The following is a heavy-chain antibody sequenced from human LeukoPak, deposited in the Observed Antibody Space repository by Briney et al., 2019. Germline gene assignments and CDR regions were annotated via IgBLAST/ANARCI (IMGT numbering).Heavy chain of an antibody. D-gene: IGHD1-26*01. V-gene: IGHV4-34*01. CDR1: GGSFSGYY. CDR2: INHSGST. J-gene: IGHJ4*02. CDR3: ARLGVGATTDDY. Sequence: PSETLSLTCAVYGGSFSGYYWSWIRQPPGKGLEWIGEINHSGSTNYNPSLKSRVTISVDTSKNQFSLKLSSVTVADTAVYYCARLGVGATTDDYWGQGTLVTVSS.